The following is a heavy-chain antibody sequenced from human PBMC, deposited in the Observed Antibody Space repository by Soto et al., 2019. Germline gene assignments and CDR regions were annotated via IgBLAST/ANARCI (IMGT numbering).Heavy chain of an antibody. J-gene: IGHJ4*02. CDR2: IYWDDDK. D-gene: IGHD6-13*01. V-gene: IGHV2-5*02. CDR1: GFSLTTSGVG. Sequence: QITLKESGPPLLKPTQTLTLTCTFSGFSLTTSGVGVAWIRQPPGKALEWLALIYWDDDKRYSQSLKSRLSITKDTSNSRGGLTMTNMDPVDTAMFYCAHSNEGSRDDYLGQGSLVAVCS. CDR3: AHSNEGSRDDY.